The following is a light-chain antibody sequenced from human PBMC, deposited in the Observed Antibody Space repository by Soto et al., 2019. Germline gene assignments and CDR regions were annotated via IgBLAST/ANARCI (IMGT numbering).Light chain of an antibody. CDR1: SSDVGGYNY. CDR3: SSYTRSSTSYV. V-gene: IGLV2-14*01. J-gene: IGLJ1*01. Sequence: QSVLTQPASVSGSPGQSITISCTGTSSDVGGYNYVSWYQQHPGKAPKLMIYEVNNRPSRVSNRFSGSKSGNTASLTISGLQAEDEADYYCSSYTRSSTSYVFGTGTKVTVL. CDR2: EVN.